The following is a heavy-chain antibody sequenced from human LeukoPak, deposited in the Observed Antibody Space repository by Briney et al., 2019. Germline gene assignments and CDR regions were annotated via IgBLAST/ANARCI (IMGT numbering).Heavy chain of an antibody. CDR1: GGSISSGGYY. D-gene: IGHD3-22*01. J-gene: IGHJ3*02. CDR2: INYSGST. Sequence: SETLSLTCTVSGGSISSGGYYWSWIRQHPGKGLEGIGYINYSGSTYYNPSLKSRVTISVDTSKNQFSLKPSSVTAADTAVYYCARVLDYYDSSGYYPNAFDIWGQGTMVTVPS. V-gene: IGHV4-31*03. CDR3: ARVLDYYDSSGYYPNAFDI.